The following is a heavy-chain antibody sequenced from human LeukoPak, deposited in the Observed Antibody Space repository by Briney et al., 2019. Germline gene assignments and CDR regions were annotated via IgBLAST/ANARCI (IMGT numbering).Heavy chain of an antibody. J-gene: IGHJ1*01. D-gene: IGHD6-13*01. Sequence: GGSLRLSCAASGFTFSHYAMSWVRQAPGKGLERVSGISGSGSDTFYADSVKGRFTISRDNSKNTLYLQMSSLRAEDTAVYYCANVIIVAAGYEYLQHWGQGTVVSVSS. CDR2: ISGSGSDT. CDR1: GFTFSHYA. CDR3: ANVIIVAAGYEYLQH. V-gene: IGHV3-23*01.